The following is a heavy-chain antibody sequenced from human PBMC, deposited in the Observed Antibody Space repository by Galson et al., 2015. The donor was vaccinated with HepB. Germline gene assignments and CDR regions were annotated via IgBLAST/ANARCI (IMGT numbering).Heavy chain of an antibody. CDR2: ISGSGGST. J-gene: IGHJ6*03. V-gene: IGHV3-23*01. CDR1: GFTFSSYA. D-gene: IGHD5-18*01. CDR3: AKHPGEPIQLWSTASRAYYYYYMDV. Sequence: SLRLSCAASGFTFSSYAMSWVRQAPGKGLEWVSAISGSGGSTYYADSVKGRFTISRDNSKNTLYLQMNSLRAEDTAVYYCAKHPGEPIQLWSTASRAYYYYYMDVWGKGTTVTVSS.